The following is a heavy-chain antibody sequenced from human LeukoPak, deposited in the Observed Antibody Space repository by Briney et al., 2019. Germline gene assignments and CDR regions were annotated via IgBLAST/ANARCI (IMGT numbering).Heavy chain of an antibody. V-gene: IGHV4-59*11. CDR1: GGSISSHY. Sequence: SETLSLTCTVSGGSISSHYWSWIRQPPGKGLEWIGYIYYSGSTNYNPSLKSRVTISVDTSKNQFSLKLSSETAADTAVYYCARGSPVFEYYFDYWGQGTLVTVSS. D-gene: IGHD3-9*01. CDR3: ARGSPVFEYYFDY. J-gene: IGHJ4*02. CDR2: IYYSGST.